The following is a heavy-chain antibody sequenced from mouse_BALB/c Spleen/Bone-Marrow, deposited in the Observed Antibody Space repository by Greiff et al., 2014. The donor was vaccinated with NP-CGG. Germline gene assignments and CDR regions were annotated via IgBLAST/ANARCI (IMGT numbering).Heavy chain of an antibody. V-gene: IGHV1S81*02. CDR1: GCTFTSYW. CDR2: INPSNGRT. CDR3: ARSGYDGFAY. Sequence: QVQLKQSGAELVKPGASVKLSCKASGCTFTSYWMHWVKQRPGQGLEWIGEINPSNGRTNYNEKFKSKATLTVDKSSSTAYMQLSSLTSEDSAVYYCARSGYDGFAYWGQGTLVTVSA. J-gene: IGHJ3*01. D-gene: IGHD2-2*01.